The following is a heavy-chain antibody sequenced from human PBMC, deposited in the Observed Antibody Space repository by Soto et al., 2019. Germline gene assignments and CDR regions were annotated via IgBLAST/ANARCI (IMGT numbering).Heavy chain of an antibody. CDR2: ISYDGSNK. CDR3: AKVVRQQLGQVY. J-gene: IGHJ4*02. Sequence: XVSLRLSCAASGFTFSSYGMHWVRQAPGKGLEWVAVISYDGSNKYYADSVKGRFTISRDNSKNTPYLQMNSLRAEDTAVYYCAKVVRQQLGQVYWGQGTLVTVSS. D-gene: IGHD6-13*01. CDR1: GFTFSSYG. V-gene: IGHV3-30*18.